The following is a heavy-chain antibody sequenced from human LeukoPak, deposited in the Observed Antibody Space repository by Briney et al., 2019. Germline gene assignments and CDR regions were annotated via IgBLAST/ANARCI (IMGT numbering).Heavy chain of an antibody. D-gene: IGHD1-26*01. J-gene: IGHJ4*02. V-gene: IGHV1-46*01. CDR2: INPTTGST. CDR1: GYSFTNFF. CDR3: ARDREGSDY. Sequence: ASVKVSCKASGYSFTNFFMHWVRQAPGQGLEWMGIINPTTGSTDYPQKFQGRVTMTGDMSTDTVYMELSSLRSEDTAVYYCARDREGSDYWGQGTLVTVSS.